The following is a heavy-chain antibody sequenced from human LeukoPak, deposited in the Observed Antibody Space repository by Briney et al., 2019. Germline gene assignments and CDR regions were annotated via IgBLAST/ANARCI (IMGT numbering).Heavy chain of an antibody. CDR3: ARMMSIPVAGHRPLFDY. CDR2: ISTYNGNT. V-gene: IGHV1-18*01. J-gene: IGHJ4*02. Sequence: GASVKVSCKASGYTFTNYGINWVRQAPGQGLEWMGWISTYNGNTNYAQDLQGRVTTTTDTSTSTAYMELRTLTSDDAAVYYCARMMSIPVAGHRPLFDYWGQGTLVTVSS. D-gene: IGHD6-19*01. CDR1: GYTFTNYG.